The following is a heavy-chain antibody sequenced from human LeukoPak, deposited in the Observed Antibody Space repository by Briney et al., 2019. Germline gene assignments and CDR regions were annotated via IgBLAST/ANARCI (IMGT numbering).Heavy chain of an antibody. CDR3: ARTLRFFRFLDV. CDR2: IKPDGSET. Sequence: PGGSLRLPCAASGFTFSNYWMSWVRQAPEKGLEWVANIKPDGSETYSVDSVKGRFTISRDNAKNSLYLQMNSLRAEDTAVYYCARTLRFFRFLDVWGQGTTVTVSS. CDR1: GFTFSNYW. V-gene: IGHV3-7*03. J-gene: IGHJ6*02. D-gene: IGHD3-3*01.